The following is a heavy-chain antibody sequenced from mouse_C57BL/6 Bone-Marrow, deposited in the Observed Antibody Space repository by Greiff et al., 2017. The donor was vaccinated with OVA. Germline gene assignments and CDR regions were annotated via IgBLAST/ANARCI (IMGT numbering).Heavy chain of an antibody. Sequence: QVQLQQSGAELARPGASVKLSCKASGYTFTSYGISWVKQRTGQGLEWIGEIYPRSGNTYYNEKFKGKATLTADKSSSTAYMELRSLTSEGSAVYFCAKGRSWYFDVWGTGTTVTVSS. D-gene: IGHD3-3*01. CDR3: AKGRSWYFDV. V-gene: IGHV1-81*01. CDR1: GYTFTSYG. CDR2: IYPRSGNT. J-gene: IGHJ1*03.